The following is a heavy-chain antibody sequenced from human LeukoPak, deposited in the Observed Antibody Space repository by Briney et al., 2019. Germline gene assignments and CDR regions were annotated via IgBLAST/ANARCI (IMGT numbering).Heavy chain of an antibody. CDR1: GFTFSNYW. D-gene: IGHD3-22*01. CDR3: TRDYYDRSGYPDY. J-gene: IGHJ4*02. Sequence: PGRSLILSCATSGFTFSNYWMSWVRQTPGKGLEWVANIKQDGSEKDYVDSVKGRFTISRDNAKNSLCLQMNSLRAEDTAVYYCTRDYYDRSGYPDYWGQGTLVTVSS. CDR2: IKQDGSEK. V-gene: IGHV3-7*04.